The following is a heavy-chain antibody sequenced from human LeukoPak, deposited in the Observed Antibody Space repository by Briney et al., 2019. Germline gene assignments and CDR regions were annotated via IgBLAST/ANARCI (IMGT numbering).Heavy chain of an antibody. CDR1: GFTFSSYA. Sequence: PGGSLRLSCAASGFTFSSYAMHWVRQAPGKGLEWVAVISYDGSNKYYADSVKGRFTISRDNSKNTLYLQMNSLRAEDTAVYYCAKDLDYYGSGSYSYYYGMDVWGQGTTVTVSS. J-gene: IGHJ6*02. D-gene: IGHD3-10*01. V-gene: IGHV3-30-3*01. CDR2: ISYDGSNK. CDR3: AKDLDYYGSGSYSYYYGMDV.